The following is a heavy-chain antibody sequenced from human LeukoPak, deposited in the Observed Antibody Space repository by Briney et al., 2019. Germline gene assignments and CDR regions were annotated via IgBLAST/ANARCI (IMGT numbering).Heavy chain of an antibody. CDR3: ASLRYSSSWFRWDY. CDR1: GGSISGSYY. CDR2: IYYSGST. J-gene: IGHJ4*02. D-gene: IGHD6-13*01. Sequence: SETLSLTWTVSGGSISGSYYWSWIRQPPGKGLEWIGYIYYSGSTNYNPSLESRITISVDTSKNQFSLKLIFVTAADTAVYYCASLRYSSSWFRWDYWGQGTLVTVSS. V-gene: IGHV4-59*08.